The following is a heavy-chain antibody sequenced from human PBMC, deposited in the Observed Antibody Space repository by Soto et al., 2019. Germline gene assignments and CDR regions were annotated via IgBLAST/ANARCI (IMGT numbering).Heavy chain of an antibody. J-gene: IGHJ4*02. CDR2: IIPIFGTA. V-gene: IGHV1-69*05. CDR1: GGTFSSYA. Sequence: SVKVSCKASGGTFSSYAISWVRQAPGQGLEWMGGIIPIFGTANYAQKFQGRVTMTRNTSMNTAYMELSSLTSEDTAVYYCVRSGYCTNGVCYYGDFDYWGQGTLVTVSS. D-gene: IGHD2-8*01. CDR3: VRSGYCTNGVCYYGDFDY.